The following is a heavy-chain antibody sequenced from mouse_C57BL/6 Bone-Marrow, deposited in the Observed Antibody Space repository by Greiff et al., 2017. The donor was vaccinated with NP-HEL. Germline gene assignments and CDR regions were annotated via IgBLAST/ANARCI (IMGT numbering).Heavy chain of an antibody. Sequence: EVQLVESGAGLVKPGGSLKLSCAASGFTFSSYAMSWVRQTPEKRLEWVAYISSGGDYTYYADTVKGRFTISRDNARNTLYLQMSSLKSEDTAMDYCTRVNVYYYGSGYALRYWGQGTSVTVSS. CDR1: GFTFSSYA. D-gene: IGHD1-1*01. CDR3: TRVNVYYYGSGYALRY. J-gene: IGHJ4*01. CDR2: ISSGGDYT. V-gene: IGHV5-9-1*02.